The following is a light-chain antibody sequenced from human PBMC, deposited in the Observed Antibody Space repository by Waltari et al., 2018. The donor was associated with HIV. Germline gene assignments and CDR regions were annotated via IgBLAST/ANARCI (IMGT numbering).Light chain of an antibody. J-gene: IGLJ2*01. V-gene: IGLV2-14*01. Sequence: QSALTQPASVSGSPGQSITISCTGANTDIGLYNLVSWYRQHPGKAPQLVIYAVNTRPSGVSDRCSGSKSGNTASLTISSLQAEDEADYYCSSYSSTDSLLFGGGTKLTVL. CDR1: NTDIGLYNL. CDR2: AVN. CDR3: SSYSSTDSLL.